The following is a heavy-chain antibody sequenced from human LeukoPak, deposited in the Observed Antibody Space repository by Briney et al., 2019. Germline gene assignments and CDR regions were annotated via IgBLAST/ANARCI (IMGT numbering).Heavy chain of an antibody. CDR3: ARGYDLWSGYLDY. V-gene: IGHV4-61*02. J-gene: IGHJ4*02. Sequence: SETLSLTCTVSGGSITSGDYYWSWIRQPPGEGLEWIGRIYNSGSTNYNPSLKSRVTISVDTSKNQFSLKLSSVTAADTAVYYCARGYDLWSGYLDYWGQGTLVTVSS. CDR1: GGSITSGDYY. D-gene: IGHD3-3*01. CDR2: IYNSGST.